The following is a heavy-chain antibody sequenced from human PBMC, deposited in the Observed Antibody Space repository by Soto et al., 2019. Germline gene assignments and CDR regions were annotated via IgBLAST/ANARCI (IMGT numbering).Heavy chain of an antibody. Sequence: SRISKNHGKGLEWVGFIRNKANGGTTEWTTSVKGRFTISRDDSKSITYLQMNSLRAEDTAVYYCARRGEYSSGWYSDYWGQGTLVSVSS. CDR3: ARRGEYSSGWYSDY. D-gene: IGHD6-19*01. CDR2: IRNKANGGTT. V-gene: IGHV3-49*01. J-gene: IGHJ4*02.